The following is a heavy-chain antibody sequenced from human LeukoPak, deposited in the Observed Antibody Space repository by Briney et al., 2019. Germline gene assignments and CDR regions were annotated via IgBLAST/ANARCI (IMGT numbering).Heavy chain of an antibody. J-gene: IGHJ4*02. D-gene: IGHD6-6*01. Sequence: GASVKVSCKASGYTFTSYGISWVRQAPGQGLEWMGIINPSGGSTSYAQKFQGRVTMTRDMSTSTVYMELSSLRSEDTAVYYCARDYSSSISRFDYWGQGTLVTVSS. CDR1: GYTFTSYG. CDR2: INPSGGST. V-gene: IGHV1-46*01. CDR3: ARDYSSSISRFDY.